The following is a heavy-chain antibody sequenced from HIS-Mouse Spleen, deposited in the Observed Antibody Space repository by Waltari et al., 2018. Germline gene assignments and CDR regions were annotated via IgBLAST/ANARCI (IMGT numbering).Heavy chain of an antibody. CDR3: ARIAEGYTSGWYAFDY. D-gene: IGHD6-19*01. V-gene: IGHV2-70*15. J-gene: IGHJ4*02. Sequence: QVTLRESGPALVKPTQTLTLTCTFSGFSLSTSGMCVSWIRQPPGKALAWLARLDWDDDKYYSTSLQTRLTISKGTSKNQVVLTMTNMDPVDTATYYCARIAEGYTSGWYAFDYWGQGTLVTVSS. CDR2: LDWDDDK. CDR1: GFSLSTSGMC.